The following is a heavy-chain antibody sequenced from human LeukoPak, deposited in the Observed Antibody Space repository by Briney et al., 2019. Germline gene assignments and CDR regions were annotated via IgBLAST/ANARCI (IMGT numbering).Heavy chain of an antibody. D-gene: IGHD4-17*01. CDR3: ARVPRLLRCIDY. CDR2: IYYSGST. V-gene: IGHV4-31*03. CDR1: GGSISIGGYY. Sequence: SETLSLTCTVSGGSISIGGYYWSWIRQHPGKGLEWIGYIYYSGSTYYNPSLKSRVTISVDTSKNQFSLKLSSVTAADTAVYYCARVPRLLRCIDYWGQGTLVTVSS. J-gene: IGHJ4*02.